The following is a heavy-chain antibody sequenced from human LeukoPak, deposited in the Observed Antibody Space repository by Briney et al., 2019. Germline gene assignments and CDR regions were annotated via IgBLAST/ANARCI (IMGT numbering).Heavy chain of an antibody. Sequence: HPGGSLRLSCAASGFTFNNYAVHWVRQAPGKGLEWVAIISYDGSDKEYADSVKGRFTISRDNVQNSVYLQMNSLRVEDTAVYYCARGPYSSNWYVDYWGQGTLVTVAS. D-gene: IGHD6-13*01. CDR1: GFTFNNYA. CDR3: ARGPYSSNWYVDY. CDR2: ISYDGSDK. J-gene: IGHJ4*02. V-gene: IGHV3-30-3*01.